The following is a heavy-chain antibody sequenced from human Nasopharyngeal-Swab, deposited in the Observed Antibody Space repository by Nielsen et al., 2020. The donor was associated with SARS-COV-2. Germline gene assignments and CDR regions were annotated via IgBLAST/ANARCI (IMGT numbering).Heavy chain of an antibody. CDR1: GGSISSSSYY. J-gene: IGHJ4*02. Sequence: SETLSLTCTVSGGSISSSSYYWGWIRQPPGKGLAWIGSIYYSGSTYYNPSLKSRVTISVDTSKNQFSLKLSSVTAADTAVYYCARISWVWFGEFQYYFDYWGQGTLVTVSS. CDR3: ARISWVWFGEFQYYFDY. V-gene: IGHV4-39*01. CDR2: IYYSGST. D-gene: IGHD3-10*01.